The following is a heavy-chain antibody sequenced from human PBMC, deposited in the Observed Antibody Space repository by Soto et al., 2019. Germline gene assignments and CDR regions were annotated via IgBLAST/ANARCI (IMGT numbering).Heavy chain of an antibody. CDR2: IYSSGST. V-gene: IGHV4-61*01. D-gene: IGHD5-18*01. CDR3: ARDIRGYSRAFDY. CDR1: GDSVSSENYY. J-gene: IGHJ4*02. Sequence: SETLSLTCTVSGDSVSSENYYWTWIRQSPGKGLEWIGYIYSSGSTNYNPSLKSRVTISLDTPRNQFSLKLTSVTAADTAVYYCARDIRGYSRAFDYWGQGTLVTVPQ.